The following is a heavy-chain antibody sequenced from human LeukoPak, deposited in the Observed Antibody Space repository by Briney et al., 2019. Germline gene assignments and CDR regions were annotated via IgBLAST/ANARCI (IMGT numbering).Heavy chain of an antibody. CDR2: ISGSGGST. J-gene: IGHJ3*02. V-gene: IGHV3-23*01. Sequence: GGTLRLSCAASGFTFSSYGMSWVRQAPGKGLEWVSAISGSGGSTYYADSVKGRFTISRDNSKNTLYLQMNSLRAEDTAVYYCAKKRGYSYGNAFDIWGQGTMVTVSS. CDR1: GFTFSSYG. CDR3: AKKRGYSYGNAFDI. D-gene: IGHD5-18*01.